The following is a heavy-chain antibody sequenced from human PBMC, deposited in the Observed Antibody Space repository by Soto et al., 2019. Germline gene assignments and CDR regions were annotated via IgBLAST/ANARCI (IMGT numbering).Heavy chain of an antibody. D-gene: IGHD6-13*01. CDR2: ISSSSAYI. CDR3: ARDRGWQQRAAN. V-gene: IGHV3-11*06. CDR1: GFTLSDYY. J-gene: IGHJ4*02. Sequence: QVQLVESGGGLVEPGGSLRLSCAASGFTLSDYYMSWIRQAPGKGLEWVSHISSSSAYIFYADSVKGRFTISRDNAKNSLYLHMNSLRVEDTAVYYCARDRGWQQRAANWGQGTLVTVSS.